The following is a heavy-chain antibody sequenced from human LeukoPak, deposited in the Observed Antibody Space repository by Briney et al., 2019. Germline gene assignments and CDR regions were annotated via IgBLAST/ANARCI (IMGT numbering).Heavy chain of an antibody. CDR1: GDTFTGSF. V-gene: IGHV1-2*02. Sequence: ASVKVSCKTSGDTFTGSFIHWMRQAPGQGLEWMGWISSNTGGTPFAQKFQGRLTMTRDTSISTAYMELSSLRSDDTAVYYCARADPVSYLGQGTQVTVSS. J-gene: IGHJ4*02. CDR2: ISSNTGGT. CDR3: ARADPVSY.